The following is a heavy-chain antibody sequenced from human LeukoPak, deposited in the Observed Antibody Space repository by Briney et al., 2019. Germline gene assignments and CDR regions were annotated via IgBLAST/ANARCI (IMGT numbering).Heavy chain of an antibody. CDR3: AKIRGSSAYYPYDY. V-gene: IGHV3-23*01. CDR1: GFTFSSYA. Sequence: GGSLRLSCAASGFTFSSYAMSWVRQAPGKGLEWVSTFSGDGSGAYYADSVRGRFTISRDNSKSTLYLQMNSLTAEDTAVYYCAKIRGSSAYYPYDYWGQGTLVTVSS. D-gene: IGHD1-26*01. CDR2: FSGDGSGA. J-gene: IGHJ4*02.